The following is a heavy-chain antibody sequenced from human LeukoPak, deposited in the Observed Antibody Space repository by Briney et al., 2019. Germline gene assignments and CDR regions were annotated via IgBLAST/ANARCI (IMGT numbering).Heavy chain of an antibody. CDR1: GFTFSSYW. J-gene: IGHJ6*03. Sequence: TGGSLRLSCAASGFTFSSYWMHWVRQAPGKGLVWVSRINTDGSSTSYADSVKGRFTISRDNAKNTLYLQMNSLRAEDTAVYYCARTGDGNYYYYIDVWGKGTTVTVSS. V-gene: IGHV3-74*01. CDR3: ARTGDGNYYYYIDV. D-gene: IGHD4-17*01. CDR2: INTDGSST.